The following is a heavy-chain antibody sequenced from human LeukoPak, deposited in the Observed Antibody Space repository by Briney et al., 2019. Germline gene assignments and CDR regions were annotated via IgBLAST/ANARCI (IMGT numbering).Heavy chain of an antibody. CDR2: AYFNGIT. D-gene: IGHD3-10*01. CDR1: GVSITSHF. V-gene: IGHV4-59*11. J-gene: IGHJ4*02. CDR3: ARDEGSPGALDH. Sequence: PSATLSLTCTVSGVSITSHFWSWIRQSPGQGLEWIGYAYFNGITTCNPSLKSRVTISVDTSKNQFSLRLSSVTAADTAVYYCARDEGSPGALDHWGQGSLVTVSS.